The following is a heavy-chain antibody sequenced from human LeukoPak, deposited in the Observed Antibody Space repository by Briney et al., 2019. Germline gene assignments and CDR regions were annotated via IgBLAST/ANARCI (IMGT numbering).Heavy chain of an antibody. CDR2: ISWNSVVK. Sequence: GGSLRLSCAASGFVFGDYAMHWVRQAPGKGLEWVSGISWNSVVKGYADSVKSRFTISRDNAKNSLYLQMNSLRAEDTALYYCAKVSLNSYYDYWGQGILVTVSS. CDR1: GFVFGDYA. V-gene: IGHV3-9*01. J-gene: IGHJ4*02. D-gene: IGHD3-10*01. CDR3: AKVSLNSYYDY.